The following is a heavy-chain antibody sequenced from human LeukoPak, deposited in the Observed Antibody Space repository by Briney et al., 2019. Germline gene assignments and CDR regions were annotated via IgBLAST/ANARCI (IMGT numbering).Heavy chain of an antibody. CDR3: ARRSVAARPREFDY. V-gene: IGHV5-51*01. J-gene: IGHJ4*02. Sequence: IIYPCDSYTTYSPSFQGQVTISADKSISTAYLQWSSLKASDTAMYYCARRSVAARPREFDYWGQGTLVTVSS. CDR2: IYPCDSYT. D-gene: IGHD6-6*01.